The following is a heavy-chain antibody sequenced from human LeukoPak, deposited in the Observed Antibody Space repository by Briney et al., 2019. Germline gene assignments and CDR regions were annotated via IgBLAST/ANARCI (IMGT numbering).Heavy chain of an antibody. Sequence: PGGSLRLSCAASGFTFSSHGMHWVRQAPGKGLEWVAVIWYDGSNKYYADSVKGRFTISRDNSKNTLYLQMNSLRAEDTAVYYCARDRRSTSKQQRHHYGMDVWGKGTTVTVSS. CDR1: GFTFSSHG. CDR2: IWYDGSNK. J-gene: IGHJ6*04. CDR3: ARDRRSTSKQQRHHYGMDV. D-gene: IGHD6-13*01. V-gene: IGHV3-33*01.